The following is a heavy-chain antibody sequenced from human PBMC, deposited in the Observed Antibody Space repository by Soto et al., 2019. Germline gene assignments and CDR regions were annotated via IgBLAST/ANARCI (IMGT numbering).Heavy chain of an antibody. CDR1: GFTFSAFG. V-gene: IGHV3-30*18. J-gene: IGHJ4*02. Sequence: QVQLVESGGGVVQPGRSLRLSCAASGFTFSAFGLHWFRPAPGKGLEWVAVTTYDGNRKFYADSVNGRFTISRDNSQNSLSLHMNNLRAADTAVYDCVKDVLYASGVTYDVDYWGQGTLVTFSS. CDR3: VKDVLYASGVTYDVDY. D-gene: IGHD2-8*01. CDR2: TTYDGNRK.